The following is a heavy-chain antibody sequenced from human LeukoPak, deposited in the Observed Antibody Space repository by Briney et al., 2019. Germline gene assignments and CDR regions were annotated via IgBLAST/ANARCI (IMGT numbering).Heavy chain of an antibody. CDR3: ARDPGMWELRLDYFDY. D-gene: IGHD1-26*01. CDR2: IWYDGSNK. CDR1: GFTFSSYG. V-gene: IGHV3-33*01. J-gene: IGHJ4*02. Sequence: GGSLRLSCAASGFTFSSYGMHWVRQAPGKGLEWVAVIWYDGSNKYYADSVKGRFTISRDNSKNTLYLQMNSLRAEGTAVYYCARDPGMWELRLDYFDYWGQGTLVTVSS.